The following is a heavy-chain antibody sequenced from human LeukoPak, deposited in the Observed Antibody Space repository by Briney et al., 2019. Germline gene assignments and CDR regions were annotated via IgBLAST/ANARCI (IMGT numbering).Heavy chain of an antibody. V-gene: IGHV1-2*02. CDR3: ARVIRDGSAYYSAKFDD. Sequence: ASVKVSCKASGYTFTDNYIHWVRQAPGQGLESMGRINPNSGGTNYAEKFKGRVTMTRDTSISTAYMELSSLRSDDTAVYYCARVIRDGSAYYSAKFDDWGQGTLVTVSS. CDR2: INPNSGGT. D-gene: IGHD3-22*01. CDR1: GYTFTDNY. J-gene: IGHJ4*02.